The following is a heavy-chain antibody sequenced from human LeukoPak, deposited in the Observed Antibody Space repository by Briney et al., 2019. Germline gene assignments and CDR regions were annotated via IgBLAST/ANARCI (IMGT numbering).Heavy chain of an antibody. V-gene: IGHV4-34*01. CDR3: VGIAVAGTTPSTN. D-gene: IGHD6-19*01. Sequence: SETLSLTCAVYGGSFSGYYWSWIRQPPGKGLEWIGEINHSGSTNYNPSLKSRVTISVDTSKNQFSLKLSSVTAADTAVYYCVGIAVAGTTPSTNGGQGTLVTVSS. J-gene: IGHJ4*02. CDR1: GGSFSGYY. CDR2: INHSGST.